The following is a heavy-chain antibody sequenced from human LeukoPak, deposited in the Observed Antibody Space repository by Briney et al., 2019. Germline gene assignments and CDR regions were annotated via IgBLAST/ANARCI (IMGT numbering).Heavy chain of an antibody. CDR1: GDSVSSNSAA. V-gene: IGHV6-1*01. D-gene: IGHD6-13*01. CDR3: ARGELVPRVHYYYYYGMDV. CDR2: TYYRSKWYN. Sequence: SQTLSLTCAISGDSVSSNSAAWNRIRQSPSRGLEWLGRTYYRSKWYNDYAGSVKSRITINPDTSKNQFSLQLNSVTPEDTAVYYCARGELVPRVHYYYYYGMDVWGQGTTVTVSS. J-gene: IGHJ6*02.